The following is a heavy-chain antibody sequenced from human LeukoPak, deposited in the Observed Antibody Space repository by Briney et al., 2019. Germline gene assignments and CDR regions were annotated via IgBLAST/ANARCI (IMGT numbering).Heavy chain of an antibody. Sequence: GGSLRLSRAASGFTFSSYGMHWVRQAPGKGLEWVAVIWYDGSNKYYADSVKGRFTISRDNSKNTLYLQMNSLRAEDTAVYYCARDGWYYYYYGMDVWGQGTTVTVSS. CDR1: GFTFSSYG. V-gene: IGHV3-33*01. CDR3: ARDGWYYYYYGMDV. CDR2: IWYDGSNK. D-gene: IGHD2-15*01. J-gene: IGHJ6*02.